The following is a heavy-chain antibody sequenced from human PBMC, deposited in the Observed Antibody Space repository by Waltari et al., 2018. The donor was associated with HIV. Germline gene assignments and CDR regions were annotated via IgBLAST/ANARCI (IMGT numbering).Heavy chain of an antibody. J-gene: IGHJ4*02. CDR2: ISSSSTYI. CDR3: ARGTYYYDSSGYYDNLPFDY. V-gene: IGHV3-21*01. D-gene: IGHD3-22*01. Sequence: EVQLVESGGGLVKPGGSLRLSCAASGSPFSTYSPHWVRQAPRKGLEWVSSISSSSTYIYYADSVKGRFTISRDNAKNSLYLQMNSLRAEDTAVYFCARGTYYYDSSGYYDNLPFDYWGQGTLVTVSS. CDR1: GSPFSTYS.